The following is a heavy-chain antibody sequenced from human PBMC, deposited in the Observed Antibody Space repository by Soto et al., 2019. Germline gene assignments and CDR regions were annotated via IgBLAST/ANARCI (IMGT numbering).Heavy chain of an antibody. V-gene: IGHV1-3*01. J-gene: IGHJ2*01. CDR1: GYTFRDYP. CDR3: ARVR. D-gene: IGHD3-10*01. CDR2: INGDDGRT. Sequence: ASVKVSCKASGYTFRDYPVHWVRQAPGQKHEWMGWINGDDGRTRYSQNFQGRVTFTRDTSAKNAYMEVGSLRFEDTAVFFFARVRGGR.